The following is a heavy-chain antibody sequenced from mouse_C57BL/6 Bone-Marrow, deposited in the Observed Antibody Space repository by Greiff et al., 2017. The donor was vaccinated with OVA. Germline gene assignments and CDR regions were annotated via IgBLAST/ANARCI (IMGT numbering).Heavy chain of an antibody. J-gene: IGHJ2*01. Sequence: QVQLKQPGAELVKPGASVKLSCKASGYTFTSYWMQWVKQRPGQGLEWIGEIDPSDSYTNYNQKFKGKATLTVDTSSSTAYMQLSSLTSEDSAVYYCARRELGRDYWGQGTTLTVSS. CDR2: IDPSDSYT. CDR1: GYTFTSYW. V-gene: IGHV1-50*01. CDR3: ARRELGRDY. D-gene: IGHD4-1*01.